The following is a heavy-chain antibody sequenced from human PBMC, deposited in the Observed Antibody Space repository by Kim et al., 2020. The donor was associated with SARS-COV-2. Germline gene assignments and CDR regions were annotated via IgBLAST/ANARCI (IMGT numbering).Heavy chain of an antibody. D-gene: IGHD6-13*01. CDR2: INTNTGNP. CDR1: GYTFTSYA. CDR3: ARDRAAAGKNDYGMDV. J-gene: IGHJ6*02. V-gene: IGHV7-4-1*02. Sequence: ASVKVSCKASGYTFTSYAMNWVRQAPGQGLEWMGWINTNTGNPTYAQGFTGRFVFSLDTSVSTAYLQISSLKAEDTAVYYCARDRAAAGKNDYGMDVWGQGTTVTVSS.